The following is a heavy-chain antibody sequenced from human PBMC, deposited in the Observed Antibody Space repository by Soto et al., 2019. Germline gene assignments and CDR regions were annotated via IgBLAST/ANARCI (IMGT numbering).Heavy chain of an antibody. Sequence: GESMKISCKGSGYSFVSYWIAWVRQRPGKGLEWMGIIYPGDSDSTYSPSFQGQVTLSVDKSINTVFLQWSSLEASDTAMYYCARTDGYEIEYWGQGTQVTVSS. V-gene: IGHV5-51*01. D-gene: IGHD5-12*01. J-gene: IGHJ4*02. CDR3: ARTDGYEIEY. CDR1: GYSFVSYW. CDR2: IYPGDSDS.